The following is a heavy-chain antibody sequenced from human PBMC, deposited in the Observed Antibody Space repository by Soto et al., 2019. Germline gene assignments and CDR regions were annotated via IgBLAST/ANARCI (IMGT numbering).Heavy chain of an antibody. J-gene: IGHJ6*02. CDR3: AKEVVPAAMPDYYSYGMDV. CDR1: GFAFSSYA. V-gene: IGHV3-23*01. D-gene: IGHD2-2*01. Sequence: GGSLRLSCAASGFAFSSYAMSWVRQAPGKGLEWVSAISGSGGSTYYADSVKGRFTISRDNSKNTLYLQMNSLRAEDTAVYYCAKEVVPAAMPDYYSYGMDVWGQGTTVSASS. CDR2: ISGSGGST.